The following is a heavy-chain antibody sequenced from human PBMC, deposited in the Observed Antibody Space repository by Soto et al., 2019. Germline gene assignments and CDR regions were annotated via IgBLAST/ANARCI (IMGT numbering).Heavy chain of an antibody. J-gene: IGHJ5*02. Sequence: SETLSLTCAVYGGSFSGYYWSWIRQPPGKGLEWIGEINHSGSTNYNPSLKSRVTMSIDTAKNQFSLKLSSVTAADTAVYYCARGPITTNPRFDPWGQGTLVTVSS. CDR1: GGSFSGYY. CDR3: ARGPITTNPRFDP. V-gene: IGHV4-34*01. D-gene: IGHD3-22*01. CDR2: INHSGST.